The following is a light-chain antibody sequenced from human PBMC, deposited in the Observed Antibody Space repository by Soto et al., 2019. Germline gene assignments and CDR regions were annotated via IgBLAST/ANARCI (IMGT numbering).Light chain of an antibody. CDR2: DAS. J-gene: IGKJ4*01. V-gene: IGKV3-15*01. CDR3: QQYSSWVT. CDR1: QSITSN. Sequence: EIVMTQSPVTLSLSPGDTATLSCRASQSITSNLAWYQQKPGQPPRLLIYDASTRATGIPARFSGSGSGTEFTLTISKLQSEDFAVYYCQQYSSWVTFGGGTQLEIE.